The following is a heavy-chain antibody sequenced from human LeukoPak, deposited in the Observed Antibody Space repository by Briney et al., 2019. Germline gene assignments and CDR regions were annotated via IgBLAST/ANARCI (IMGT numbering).Heavy chain of an antibody. CDR3: AREIGSSAGRWFDP. CDR2: INPNSGGT. D-gene: IGHD6-6*01. V-gene: IGHV1-2*02. CDR1: GYTFTGYY. J-gene: IGHJ5*02. Sequence: ASVKVSCKASGYTFTGYYMHWVRQALGQGLEWMGWINPNSGGTNYAQKFQGRVTMTRDTSISTAYMELSRLRSDDTAVYYCAREIGSSAGRWFDPWGQGTLVTVSS.